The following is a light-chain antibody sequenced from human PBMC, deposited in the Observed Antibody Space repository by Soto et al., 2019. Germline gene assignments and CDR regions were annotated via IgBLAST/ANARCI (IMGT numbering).Light chain of an antibody. CDR1: SSDVGGYKY. CDR2: EVS. CDR3: TSYTSSSTYV. V-gene: IGLV2-14*01. J-gene: IGLJ1*01. Sequence: QSALTQPASVSGSPGQSITISCTGTSSDVGGYKYVSWYQQHPGKAPKLMIYEVSNRPSGVSNRFSGSKSGNTASLTISGLQAEYEADYYCTSYTSSSTYVFGTGTKVTVL.